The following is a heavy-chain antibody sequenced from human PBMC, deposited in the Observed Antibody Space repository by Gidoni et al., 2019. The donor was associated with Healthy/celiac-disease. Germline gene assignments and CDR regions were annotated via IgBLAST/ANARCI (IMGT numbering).Heavy chain of an antibody. J-gene: IGHJ4*02. CDR3: ARTYYGDYGGAIDY. V-gene: IGHV4-39*01. Sequence: QLQLQDSGPVLVKPSETLSLTCTVSDGSHRRSSHYWGWVRQPPGKRLEWIGIIYYRGSTYCNPSLKSRVTISVDTSTNQFSLKLSSVTAADTAVYYCARTYYGDYGGAIDYWGQVTLVTVSS. CDR1: DGSHRRSSHY. CDR2: IYYRGST. D-gene: IGHD4-17*01.